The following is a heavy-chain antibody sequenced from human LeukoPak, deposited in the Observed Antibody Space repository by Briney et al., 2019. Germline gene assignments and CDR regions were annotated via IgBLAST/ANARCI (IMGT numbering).Heavy chain of an antibody. CDR1: GFTFSSYW. CDR2: IKKDGSEK. CDR3: ARDLSGVTGYTYGRGIDY. Sequence: GSLRLSCAASGFTFSSYWMSWVRQAPGKGLEWVANIKKDGSEKYYVDSVKGRFTISRDNAKTPLYLQMNSLRAEDTAVYYCARDLSGVTGYTYGRGIDYWGQGTLVTVSS. J-gene: IGHJ4*02. D-gene: IGHD5-18*01. V-gene: IGHV3-7*01.